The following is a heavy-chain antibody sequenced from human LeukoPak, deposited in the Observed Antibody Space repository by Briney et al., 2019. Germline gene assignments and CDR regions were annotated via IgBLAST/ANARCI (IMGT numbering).Heavy chain of an antibody. V-gene: IGHV4-39*01. D-gene: IGHD3-22*01. J-gene: IGHJ3*02. CDR2: IYYSGST. Sequence: PSETLSLTCTVSAGSISSTSYYWGWIRQPPGEGLEWIGSIYYSGSTYYNPSLKSRVTISVDTSKNRFSLRLSSVTAADTAVYYCARQPAYYYDRSGYYSGAFDIWGKGTVVTVSS. CDR3: ARQPAYYYDRSGYYSGAFDI. CDR1: AGSISSTSYY.